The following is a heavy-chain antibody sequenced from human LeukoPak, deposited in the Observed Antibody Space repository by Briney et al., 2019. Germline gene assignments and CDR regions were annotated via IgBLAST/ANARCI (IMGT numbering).Heavy chain of an antibody. CDR2: INHSGST. D-gene: IGHD3-22*01. J-gene: IGHJ4*02. CDR3: AREKDHRSGSHSILFDY. Sequence: SETLSLTCAVYGGSFSVYYWSWIRQPPGKGLEWIGEINHSGSTNYNPSLKSGITISVDTSKNQFSLKLRSVNAADTAVYYCAREKDHRSGSHSILFDYWGQGTLVTVSS. V-gene: IGHV4-34*01. CDR1: GGSFSVYY.